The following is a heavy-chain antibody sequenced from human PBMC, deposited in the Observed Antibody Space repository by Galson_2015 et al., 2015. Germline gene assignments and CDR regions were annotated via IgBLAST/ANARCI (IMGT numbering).Heavy chain of an antibody. CDR3: AKYQLPLFYYGMDV. J-gene: IGHJ6*02. D-gene: IGHD2-2*01. CDR2: ISGSGGST. Sequence: LRLSCAASGFTFSSYAMSWVRQAPGKGLEWVSAISGSGGSTYYADSVKGRFTISRDNSKNTLYLQMNSLRAEDTAVYYCAKYQLPLFYYGMDVWGQGTTVTVSS. CDR1: GFTFSSYA. V-gene: IGHV3-23*01.